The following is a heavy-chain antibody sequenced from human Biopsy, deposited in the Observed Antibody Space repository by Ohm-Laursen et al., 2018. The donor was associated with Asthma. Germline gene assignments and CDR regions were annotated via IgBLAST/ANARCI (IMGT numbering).Heavy chain of an antibody. V-gene: IGHV1-24*01. D-gene: IGHD4-17*01. CDR2: HDHEEGGA. Sequence: ASVKVSCKISGYSLTDLSMHWVRQAPGQGLEWMGGHDHEEGGAVNARRFQGRVTMTEDTSTGTAYMELSSLSSDDTAVYYCASDFPKDYVRYNFQFWGQGTLVTVSS. CDR1: GYSLTDLS. CDR3: ASDFPKDYVRYNFQF. J-gene: IGHJ4*02.